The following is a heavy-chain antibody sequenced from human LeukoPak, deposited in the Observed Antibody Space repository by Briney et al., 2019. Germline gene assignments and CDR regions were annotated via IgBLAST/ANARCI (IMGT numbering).Heavy chain of an antibody. CDR1: GGSFSGYY. CDR3: ARDPLSVEMATIYDY. V-gene: IGHV4-34*01. CDR2: INHRGST. D-gene: IGHD5-24*01. Sequence: PSETLSLTCAVYGGSFSGYYWSWIRQPPGKGLEWIGEINHRGSTNDNPSLKSRVTISVDTSKNQFSLKLSSVTAEDTAVYYCARDPLSVEMATIYDYWGQGTLVTVSS. J-gene: IGHJ4*02.